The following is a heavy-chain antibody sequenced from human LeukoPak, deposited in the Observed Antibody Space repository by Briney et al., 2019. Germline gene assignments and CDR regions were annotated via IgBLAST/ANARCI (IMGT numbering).Heavy chain of an antibody. CDR2: TWYNGSNK. D-gene: IGHD6-13*01. CDR1: GFTSSGHV. CDR3: ARVAPIYSSSLYYLDS. Sequence: GGSLRLSCAPSGFTSSGHVMDWDRQAPGNGMGWVAVTWYNGSNKYYGDAVMGRFSISRDNSKNTLYLQVNSLRDEDTAVYYCARVAPIYSSSLYYLDSWGQGTLVTVSS. J-gene: IGHJ4*02. V-gene: IGHV3-33*01.